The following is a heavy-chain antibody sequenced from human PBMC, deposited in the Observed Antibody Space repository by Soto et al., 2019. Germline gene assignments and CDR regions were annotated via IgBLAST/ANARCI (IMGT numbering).Heavy chain of an antibody. CDR1: DYSFTGHY. V-gene: IGHV1-2*02. CDR3: ARDYGKSGYDYFDP. Sequence: GASVKVSCKASDYSFTGHYLHWVRLAPGQGLEWMGWIDPKSGDTKYAPKFRDRVTMSSDTSISTGYMDLTNLGHDDTAVYYCARDYGKSGYDYFDPRGQGTLVTVSS. J-gene: IGHJ5*02. CDR2: IDPKSGDT. D-gene: IGHD3-22*01.